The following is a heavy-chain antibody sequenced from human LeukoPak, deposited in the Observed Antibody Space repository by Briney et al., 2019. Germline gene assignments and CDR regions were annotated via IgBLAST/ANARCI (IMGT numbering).Heavy chain of an antibody. D-gene: IGHD6-13*01. J-gene: IGHJ4*02. CDR3: ARARGSSWPFDY. Sequence: GGSLRLSCAASGFTFSSYAMNWVRQAPGKGLEWVSCISSSNSYIYNADSVKGRFTISRDSAKNSLNLQMNSLRAEDTAVYYCARARGSSWPFDYWGQGTLVTVSS. CDR2: ISSSNSYI. CDR1: GFTFSSYA. V-gene: IGHV3-21*01.